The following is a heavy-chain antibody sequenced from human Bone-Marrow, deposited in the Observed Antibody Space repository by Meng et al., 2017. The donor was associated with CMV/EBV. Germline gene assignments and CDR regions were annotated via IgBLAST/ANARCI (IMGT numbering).Heavy chain of an antibody. CDR1: GGSFSGYY. CDR2: INHRGST. D-gene: IGHD2-21*01. V-gene: IGHV4-34*01. Sequence: SETLSLTCAVYGGSFSGYYWSWIRQPPGKGLEWIGEINHRGSTNYNPSLKSRVTISVDTSKNQFSLKLSSVTAADTAVYYCASTYGGGDCPGYYYRNGMDVWGQGTTVTVSS. CDR3: ASTYGGGDCPGYYYRNGMDV. J-gene: IGHJ6*02.